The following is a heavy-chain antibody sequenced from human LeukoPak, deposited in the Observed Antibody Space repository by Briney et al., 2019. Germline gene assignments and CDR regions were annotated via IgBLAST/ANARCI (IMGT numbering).Heavy chain of an antibody. CDR1: GGSISSYY. J-gene: IGHJ4*02. V-gene: IGHV4-59*08. D-gene: IGHD3-10*01. CDR2: IYYSGST. CDR3: ARLLEFGDSFDY. Sequence: SETLSLTCTVSGGSISSYYWSWIRQPPGKGLEWIGYIYYSGSTNYNPSLKSRVTISVDTSKNQFSLKLSSVTAADTAVYYCARLLEFGDSFDYWGQGTLVTVSS.